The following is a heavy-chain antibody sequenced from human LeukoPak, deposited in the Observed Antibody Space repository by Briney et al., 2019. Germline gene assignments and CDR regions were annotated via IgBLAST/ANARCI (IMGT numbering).Heavy chain of an antibody. CDR1: GYTFTNYW. V-gene: IGHV5-51*01. J-gene: IGHJ4*02. CDR2: IYPGDSDT. D-gene: IGHD6-19*01. Sequence: PGESLKISCKGSGYTFTNYWIAWVRQTPGKGLEWMGIIYPGDSDTRYSPSFQGQVTFSADKSINTAYLQWSSLKTSDTAMYYCARPGTVAAYFYYWGQGTLVTVSS. CDR3: ARPGTVAAYFYY.